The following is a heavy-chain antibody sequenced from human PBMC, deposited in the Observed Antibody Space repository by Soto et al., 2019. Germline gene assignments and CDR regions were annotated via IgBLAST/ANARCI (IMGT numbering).Heavy chain of an antibody. J-gene: IGHJ6*02. D-gene: IGHD2-15*01. CDR3: AREGDDYCSGTRCFHYYGLDV. CDR2: IEYNAKNR. V-gene: IGHV3-33*05. CDR1: GFTFNSYG. Sequence: QVQLVESGGGVVQPGTSLRLSCTASGFTFNSYGIHWVRQAPGKGLEWLALIEYNAKNRFYADSVKGRFSISRDNSRNTGYLQVTGLRAEDTAFYYCAREGDDYCSGTRCFHYYGLDVWGQGTTVIVSS.